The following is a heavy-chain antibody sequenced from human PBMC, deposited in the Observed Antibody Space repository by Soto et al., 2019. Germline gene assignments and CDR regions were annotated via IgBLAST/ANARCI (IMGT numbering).Heavy chain of an antibody. V-gene: IGHV1-18*04. Sequence: GASVKVSCKASGYTFTSYGISWVRQAPGQGLEWMGWISAYNGNTNYAQKLQGRVTMTTDTSTSTAYMELRSLRSDDTAVYYCARGSSPADDYDSSGYSPAFNWGQGTLVTVSS. CDR1: GYTFTSYG. D-gene: IGHD3-22*01. CDR3: ARGSSPADDYDSSGYSPAFN. CDR2: ISAYNGNT. J-gene: IGHJ4*02.